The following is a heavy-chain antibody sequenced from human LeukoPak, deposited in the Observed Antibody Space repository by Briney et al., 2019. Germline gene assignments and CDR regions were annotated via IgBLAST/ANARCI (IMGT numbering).Heavy chain of an antibody. D-gene: IGHD3-22*01. CDR1: GFTVSSNY. CDR2: ISGSGGST. CDR3: AKDYYDSSGYY. J-gene: IGHJ4*02. Sequence: GGSLRLSCAASGFTVSSNYMSWVRQAPGRGLEWVSAISGSGGSTYYADSVKGRFTISRDNSKNTLYLQMNSLRAEDTAVYHCAKDYYDSSGYYWGQGTLVTVSS. V-gene: IGHV3-23*01.